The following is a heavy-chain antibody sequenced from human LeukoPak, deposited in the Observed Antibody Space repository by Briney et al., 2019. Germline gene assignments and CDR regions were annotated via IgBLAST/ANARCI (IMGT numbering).Heavy chain of an antibody. Sequence: GGSLRLSCAASGFTFSSYEMNWVRQAPGKGLEWVSHINCNGSTIYYADAVRRRFPISRDNAKNSLYLQMNSLRAEGTAVYYCAGLGLPMIGGVWGKGTTVTLSS. J-gene: IGHJ6*03. CDR2: INCNGSTI. CDR1: GFTFSSYE. V-gene: IGHV3-48*03. CDR3: AGLGLPMIGGV. D-gene: IGHD3-10*02.